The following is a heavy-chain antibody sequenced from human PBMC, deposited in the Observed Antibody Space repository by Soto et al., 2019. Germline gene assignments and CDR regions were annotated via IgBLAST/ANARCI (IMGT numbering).Heavy chain of an antibody. CDR3: TSERNDNSVAVPSDYLYHYYGMDV. J-gene: IGHJ6*02. CDR1: GFTFSDSA. D-gene: IGHD2-2*01. Sequence: EVQLVESGGGLVQPGGSLKLSCAASGFTFSDSAIHWVRQASGKGLEWVGRIRSIANSYATAYAASVKGRFTISRDDSKDTAYLQMNSLKTEDTAVYYCTSERNDNSVAVPSDYLYHYYGMDVWGQGTTVTVSS. V-gene: IGHV3-73*02. CDR2: IRSIANSYAT.